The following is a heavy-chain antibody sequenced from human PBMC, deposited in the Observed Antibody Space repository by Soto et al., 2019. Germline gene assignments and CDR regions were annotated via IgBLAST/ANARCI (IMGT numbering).Heavy chain of an antibody. CDR1: WDSVSSNSAA. D-gene: IGHD6-19*01. CDR3: ARDSDGWGSGDDAFDI. J-gene: IGHJ3*02. Sequence: SQTRSLTCAISWDSVSSNSAAWNWIRQSPSRGLEWLGRTYYRSKWYNDYAVSVKSRITINPDTSKNQFSLQLNSVTPEDTAVYYCARDSDGWGSGDDAFDIWGQGTMVTVSS. V-gene: IGHV6-1*01. CDR2: TYYRSKWYN.